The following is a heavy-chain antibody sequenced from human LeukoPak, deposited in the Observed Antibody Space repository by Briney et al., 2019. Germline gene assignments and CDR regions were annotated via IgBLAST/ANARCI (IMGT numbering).Heavy chain of an antibody. D-gene: IGHD3-22*01. CDR3: ARVLHKRMYDSTTYYAY. Sequence: PSETLSLTCAVYGGSFSGYYWSWIRQPPGKGLEWIGEINHSGSTNYNPSLKSRVTISVDTSKNQFSLKLSSVTAEDTAVYYCARVLHKRMYDSTTYYAYWGQGILVTVSS. CDR1: GGSFSGYY. V-gene: IGHV4-34*01. J-gene: IGHJ4*02. CDR2: INHSGST.